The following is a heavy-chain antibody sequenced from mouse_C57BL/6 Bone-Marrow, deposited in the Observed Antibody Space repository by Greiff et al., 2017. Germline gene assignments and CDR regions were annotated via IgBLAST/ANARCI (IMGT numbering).Heavy chain of an antibody. V-gene: IGHV1-54*01. CDR3: ARFYYYGSSLFDY. Sequence: QVQLQQSGAELVRPGTSVKVSCKASGYAFTNYLIEWVKQRPGQGLEWIGVINPGSGGTNYNEKFKGKATLTADKSSSTAYMPLSSLTSEDSAVYFCARFYYYGSSLFDYWGQGTTLTVSS. CDR1: GYAFTNYL. J-gene: IGHJ2*01. CDR2: INPGSGGT. D-gene: IGHD1-1*01.